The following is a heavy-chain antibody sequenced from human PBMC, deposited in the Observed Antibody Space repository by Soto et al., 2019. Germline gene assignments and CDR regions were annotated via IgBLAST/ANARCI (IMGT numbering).Heavy chain of an antibody. D-gene: IGHD3-10*01. J-gene: IGHJ4*02. Sequence: QVQLQESGPGLVKPSETLSLTCSVSSGSISSYYWSWIRQPPGKGLEWIGYVYYSGSTNYNPSLKSRVTISVDTSKNQFSLKLSSVTAADTAVYYCARTPFYYYGLGSHLYYFDYWDQGTLVTVFS. V-gene: IGHV4-59*01. CDR2: VYYSGST. CDR3: ARTPFYYYGLGSHLYYFDY. CDR1: SGSISSYY.